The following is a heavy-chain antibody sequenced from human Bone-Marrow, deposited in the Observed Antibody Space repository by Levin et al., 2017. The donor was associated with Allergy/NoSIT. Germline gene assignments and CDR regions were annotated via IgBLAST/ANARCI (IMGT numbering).Heavy chain of an antibody. Sequence: GGSLRLSCATSGFTLSNFGIHWVRQAPGKGLEWVAVISFDERKNYYADSVKGRFTISRDTSKNMVFLQMDSLKPEDAAVYYCANDPGSSSVFEYWGQGTLVAVSS. CDR3: ANDPGSSSVFEY. V-gene: IGHV3-30*18. CDR1: GFTLSNFG. J-gene: IGHJ4*02. CDR2: ISFDERKN. D-gene: IGHD6-6*01.